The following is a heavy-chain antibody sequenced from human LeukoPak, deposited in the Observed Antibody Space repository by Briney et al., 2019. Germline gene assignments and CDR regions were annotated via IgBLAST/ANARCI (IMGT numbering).Heavy chain of an antibody. CDR2: IYYSGST. V-gene: IGHV4-39*01. CDR3: ARHSSSSGASNWFDP. D-gene: IGHD6-6*01. Sequence: SETLSLTCTVPGGSISSSSYYWGWIRQPPGKGLEWIGSIYYSGSTYYNPSLKSRVTISVDTSKNQFSLKLSSVTAADTAVYYCARHSSSSGASNWFDPWGQGTLVTVSS. J-gene: IGHJ5*02. CDR1: GGSISSSSYY.